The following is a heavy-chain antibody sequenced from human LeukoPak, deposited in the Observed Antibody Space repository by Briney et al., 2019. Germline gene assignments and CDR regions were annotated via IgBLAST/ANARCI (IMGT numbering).Heavy chain of an antibody. D-gene: IGHD3-9*01. V-gene: IGHV1-18*01. J-gene: IGHJ4*02. CDR3: ARESGDILTGYPNIDY. CDR2: IRDYNGNT. Sequence: ASVKVSCKASSYTFTSYGISWVRQAPGQGLEWMGCIRDYNGNTNYAQKLQGRVTMTTDTSTSTAYMELRSLRSDDTAVYYCARESGDILTGYPNIDYWGQGTLVTVSS. CDR1: SYTFTSYG.